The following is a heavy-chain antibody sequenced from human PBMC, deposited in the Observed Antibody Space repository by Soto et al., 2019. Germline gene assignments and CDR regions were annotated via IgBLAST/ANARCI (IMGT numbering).Heavy chain of an antibody. J-gene: IGHJ6*02. CDR2: GNHSGSA. CDR1: GASFSGYY. CDR3: AARWNYYHGMDV. Sequence: PSETLSLTCAVYGASFSGYYWRWIRQTPGNGLEWIGEGNHSGSANYNPSLKTRVTISVDTSKNQFSLDLSSVTAADTAVYYCAARWNYYHGMDVWGQGTTVT. V-gene: IGHV4-34*01. D-gene: IGHD3-10*01.